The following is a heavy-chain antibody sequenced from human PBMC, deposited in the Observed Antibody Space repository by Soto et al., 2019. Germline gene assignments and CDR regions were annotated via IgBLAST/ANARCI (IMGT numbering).Heavy chain of an antibody. CDR1: GYTFTSYG. Sequence: ASVKVSCKASGYTFTSYGISWVRQAPGQGLEWMGWISAYNGNTNYAQKLQGRVTMTTDTSTSTAYMELRSLRSDDTAVYYCARDLERITIFGVVSDWFDPWGQGTLVTV. D-gene: IGHD3-3*01. V-gene: IGHV1-18*01. J-gene: IGHJ5*02. CDR2: ISAYNGNT. CDR3: ARDLERITIFGVVSDWFDP.